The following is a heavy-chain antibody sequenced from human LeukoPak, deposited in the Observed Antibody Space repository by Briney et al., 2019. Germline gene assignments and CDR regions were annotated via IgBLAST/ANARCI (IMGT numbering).Heavy chain of an antibody. CDR1: GGSISTYY. CDR3: ARIYGDQPYHYFDY. CDR2: IYYSGTT. J-gene: IGHJ4*02. V-gene: IGHV4-59*01. D-gene: IGHD4-17*01. Sequence: SETLSLTCTISGGSISTYYWSWIRQPPGKGLEWIGEIYYSGTTNYNPSLKSRVTISVDTSKNRFSLNLSSVTAADTAVYYCARIYGDQPYHYFDYWGQGTLVTVSS.